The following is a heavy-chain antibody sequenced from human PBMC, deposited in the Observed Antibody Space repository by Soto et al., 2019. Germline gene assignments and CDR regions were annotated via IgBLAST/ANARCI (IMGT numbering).Heavy chain of an antibody. CDR1: GGSISSYH. D-gene: IGHD2-15*01. V-gene: IGHV4-59*01. CDR2: IYYSGST. Sequence: SETLSLTCTVSGGSISSYHWSWIRQPPGKGLEWIGYIYYSGSTNYNPSLKSRVTISVDTSKNQFSLKLSSVTAADTAAYYCARERCSGGSCEYYYGMDVWGHGTTVTPSS. CDR3: ARERCSGGSCEYYYGMDV. J-gene: IGHJ6*02.